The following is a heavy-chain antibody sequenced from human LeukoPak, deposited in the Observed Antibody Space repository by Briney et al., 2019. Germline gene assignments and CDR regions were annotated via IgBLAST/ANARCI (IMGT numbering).Heavy chain of an antibody. CDR3: ARVVSSSWYVFDY. J-gene: IGHJ4*02. D-gene: IGHD6-13*01. CDR1: GGSISSYY. CDR2: IYYSGST. V-gene: IGHV4-59*01. Sequence: SETLSLTCTVSGGSISSYYWSWLRQPPGKGLEWIGYIYYSGSTNYNPSLKSRVTISVDTSKNQFSLKLSSVTAADTAVYYCARVVSSSWYVFDYWGQGTLVTVSS.